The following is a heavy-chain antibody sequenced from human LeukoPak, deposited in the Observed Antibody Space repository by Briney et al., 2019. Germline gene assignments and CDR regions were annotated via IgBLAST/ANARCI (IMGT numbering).Heavy chain of an antibody. D-gene: IGHD3-16*01. CDR2: INSGSGGT. CDR3: ARDGGFDY. Sequence: ASVKVSCKASGCIFTDYFIHWVRQTPGEGLEWMGWINSGSGGTNYAQKFQGRVTMTRDTSISTTYMELSRLTSDDTAVYFCARDGGFDYWGQGTLVTVSS. J-gene: IGHJ4*02. CDR1: GCIFTDYF. V-gene: IGHV1-2*02.